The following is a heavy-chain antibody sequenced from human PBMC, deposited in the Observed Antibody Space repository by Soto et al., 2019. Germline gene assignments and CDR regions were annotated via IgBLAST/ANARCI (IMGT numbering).Heavy chain of an antibody. CDR1: GFTLSRYA. CDR2: IGWRGCNT. Sequence: GCMSLSCVAAGFTLSRYAMGWVRQAPGQGLERVSAIGWRGCNTNNADAVKCRLTISKDNSKNTQYLQRNSLRAEDTAVYYCAKDLESFRWIVVDAFDIWGQGTMVTVSS. CDR3: AKDLESFRWIVVDAFDI. D-gene: IGHD3-22*01. J-gene: IGHJ3*02. V-gene: IGHV3-23*01.